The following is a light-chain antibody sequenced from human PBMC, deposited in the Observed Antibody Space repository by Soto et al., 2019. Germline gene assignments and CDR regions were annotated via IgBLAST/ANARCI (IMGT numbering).Light chain of an antibody. Sequence: SSELTQPPSVSAAPGQTAKLSCGGNNLGSKSVHWFQHQPGQAPVLVVYDDNDRPSGIPERFSGSNSGTTATLTISRVEAGDEADYYCQVWDSISDHCVFGTGTKLTVL. V-gene: IGLV3-21*02. CDR3: QVWDSISDHCV. J-gene: IGLJ1*01. CDR1: NLGSKS. CDR2: DDN.